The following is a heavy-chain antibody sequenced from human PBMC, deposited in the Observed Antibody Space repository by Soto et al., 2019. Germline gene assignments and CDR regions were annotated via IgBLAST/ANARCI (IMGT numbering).Heavy chain of an antibody. CDR3: ASGPGSGGYTWFDL. CDR2: INHSGST. V-gene: IGHV4-34*01. D-gene: IGHD3-10*01. J-gene: IGHJ5*02. CDR1: GGSFSGYY. Sequence: QVQLQQWGAGLLKPSETLSLTCAVYGGSFSGYYWSWIRQPPGKGLEWIGEINHSGSTNYNPSLKTGVTMSEDTSTLQFSLKLSTVTAADTAVYYWASGPGSGGYTWFDLWGKGNLATVSS.